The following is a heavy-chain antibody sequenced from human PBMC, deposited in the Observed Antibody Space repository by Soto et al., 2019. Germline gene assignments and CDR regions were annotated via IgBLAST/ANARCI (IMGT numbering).Heavy chain of an antibody. CDR3: ARVKYTMVRGVSDAFDI. CDR2: IYYSGST. CDR1: GGSISSYY. D-gene: IGHD3-10*01. V-gene: IGHV4-59*01. J-gene: IGHJ3*02. Sequence: SETLSLTCTVSGGSISSYYWSWIRQPPGKGLEWIGYIYYSGSTNYNPSLKSRVTISVDTSKNQFSLKLSSVTAADTAVYYCARVKYTMVRGVSDAFDIWGQGTMVTVSS.